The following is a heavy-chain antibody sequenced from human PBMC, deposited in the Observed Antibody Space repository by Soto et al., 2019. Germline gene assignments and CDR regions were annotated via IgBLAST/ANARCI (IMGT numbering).Heavy chain of an antibody. J-gene: IGHJ5*01. D-gene: IGHD2-2*01. CDR1: GGTFSSYA. V-gene: IGHV1-69*13. Sequence: SVKVSCKASGGTFSSYAISWVRQAPGQGLEGMGGIIPIFGTANYAQKFQGRVTITADESTSTAYMELSSLRSEDAAVYYCTRGEDIVLVPADKFDPWGQGTLVTVSS. CDR3: TRGEDIVLVPADKFDP. CDR2: IIPIFGTA.